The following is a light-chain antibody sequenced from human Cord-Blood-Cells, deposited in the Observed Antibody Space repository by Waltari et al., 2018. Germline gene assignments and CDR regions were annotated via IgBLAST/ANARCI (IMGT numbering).Light chain of an antibody. CDR3: QQRSNWIT. CDR2: DAS. V-gene: IGKV3-11*01. CDR1: QGVSSY. J-gene: IGKJ5*01. Sequence: EIVLTQSPAPLSLSPGERATLSCRASQGVSSYLAWYQQKPGQAPRLLIYDASNRATGIPARFSGSGSGTDFTLTISSLEPEDFAVYYCQQRSNWITFGQGTRLEIK.